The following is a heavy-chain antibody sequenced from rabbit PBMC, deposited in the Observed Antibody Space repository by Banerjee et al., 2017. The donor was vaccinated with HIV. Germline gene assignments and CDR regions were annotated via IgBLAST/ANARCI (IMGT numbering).Heavy chain of an antibody. V-gene: IGHV1S45*01. CDR2: IDTGSSGDT. D-gene: IGHD2-1*01. J-gene: IGHJ4*01. Sequence: QEQLVESGGGLFQPGGSLALTCKASGIDFSNYYYMYWVRRAPGKGLEWIACIDTGSSGDTWCASWVNGRFTISKAPSTTETLQMTSLTAADTATYFCARWDYDDYGDLFLWGQGTLVTVS. CDR1: GIDFSNYYY. CDR3: ARWDYDDYGDLFL.